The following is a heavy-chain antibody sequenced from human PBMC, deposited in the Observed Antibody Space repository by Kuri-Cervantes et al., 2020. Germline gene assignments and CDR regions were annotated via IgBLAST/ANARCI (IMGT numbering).Heavy chain of an antibody. CDR3: ARISYDSSGSVYFDY. Sequence: SETLSLTCVVSGYSISNGYYWGWIRQPPGKGLEWIASMFHSGITYYNPSLKSRVTISADTSKNLLSLNLKSVTAADTAVYYCARISYDSSGSVYFDYWGQGTLVTVSS. J-gene: IGHJ4*02. CDR1: GYSISNGYY. V-gene: IGHV4-38-2*01. D-gene: IGHD3-22*01. CDR2: MFHSGIT.